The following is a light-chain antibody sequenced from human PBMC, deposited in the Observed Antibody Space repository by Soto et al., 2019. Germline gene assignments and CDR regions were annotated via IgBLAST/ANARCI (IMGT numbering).Light chain of an antibody. CDR2: WAS. V-gene: IGKV4-1*01. Sequence: DVVMTQSPDSLAVSLGERATINCKSSQSLLYRSTNRNYLAWYQQKPGQPPKLLIDWASTRHYGVPDRFTGSGSGTDFTLSISRLQAEDVAVYYCQQYYVTPRTFGQGTKVEI. J-gene: IGKJ1*01. CDR3: QQYYVTPRT. CDR1: QSLLYRSTNRNY.